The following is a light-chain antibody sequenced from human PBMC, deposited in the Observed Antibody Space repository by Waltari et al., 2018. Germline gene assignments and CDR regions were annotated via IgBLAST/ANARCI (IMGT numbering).Light chain of an antibody. CDR1: QSVRTN. CDR2: GAS. J-gene: IGKJ4*01. Sequence: VLLTQSPASLSVSPGDTVILSCRASQSVRTNLVWYQQKPGQAPRTLIYGASTRASGVPSRFSGSGSETDFTLIISSLQSEDAAVYFCQQYYVWPPITFGGGTKLEI. CDR3: QQYYVWPPIT. V-gene: IGKV3-15*01.